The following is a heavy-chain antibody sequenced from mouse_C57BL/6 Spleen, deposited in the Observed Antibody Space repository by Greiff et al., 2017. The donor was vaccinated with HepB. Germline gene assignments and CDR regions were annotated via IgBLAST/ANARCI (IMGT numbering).Heavy chain of an antibody. CDR1: GYTFTDYE. Sequence: VQLQQSGAELVRPGASVTLSCKASGYTFTDYEMHWVKQTPVHGLEWIGAIDPETGGTAYNQKFKGKAILTADKSSSTAYMELRSLTSEDSAVYYCTRGSNSWFAYWGQGTLVTVSA. CDR2: IDPETGGT. V-gene: IGHV1-15*01. J-gene: IGHJ3*01. CDR3: TRGSNSWFAY. D-gene: IGHD2-5*01.